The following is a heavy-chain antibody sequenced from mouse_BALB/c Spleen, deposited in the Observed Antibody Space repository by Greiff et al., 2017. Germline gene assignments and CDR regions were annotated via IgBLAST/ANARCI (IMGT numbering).Heavy chain of an antibody. D-gene: IGHD1-2*01. CDR2: ISTYNGNT. J-gene: IGHJ2*01. Sequence: QVQLQQSGPEVVRPGVSVKISCKGSGYTFTDYAMHWVKQSHAKSLEGIGVISTYNGNTNYNQKFKGKATMTVDKSSSTAYMELARLTSEDSAIYYCARGASFITTATGFDYWGQGTTLTVSS. CDR3: ARGASFITTATGFDY. CDR1: GYTFTDYA. V-gene: IGHV1-67*01.